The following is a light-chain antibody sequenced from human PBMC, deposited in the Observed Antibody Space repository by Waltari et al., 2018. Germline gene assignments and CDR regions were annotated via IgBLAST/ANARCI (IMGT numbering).Light chain of an antibody. V-gene: IGLV8-61*02. CDR3: LKYMGSGIWV. Sequence: QTVVTQEPSLSVSPGGTVTLTCALSSGSISTTSYVSWYRQTPGQDPARPREKNKSGCAGVPGCLSGSFRGNTAAPIITGAQADDESDYYCLKYMGSGIWVFGGGTQVTVL. CDR2: KNK. J-gene: IGLJ2*01. CDR1: SGSISTTSY.